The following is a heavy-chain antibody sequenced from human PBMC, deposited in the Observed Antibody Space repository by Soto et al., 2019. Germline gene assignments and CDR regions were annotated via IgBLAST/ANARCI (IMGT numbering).Heavy chain of an antibody. D-gene: IGHD3-22*01. V-gene: IGHV4-59*11. Sequence: QVQLQESGPGLVKPSETLSLICTVSGGSISSHYWSWIRQPPGKGLEWIGYVYYSGSTNYNPSLKSRVTISVDTSKNQFSLKLSSVTAADTAVYHCARGDYSDSSGLYVDYWGQGTLVTVSS. CDR2: VYYSGST. CDR1: GGSISSHY. J-gene: IGHJ4*02. CDR3: ARGDYSDSSGLYVDY.